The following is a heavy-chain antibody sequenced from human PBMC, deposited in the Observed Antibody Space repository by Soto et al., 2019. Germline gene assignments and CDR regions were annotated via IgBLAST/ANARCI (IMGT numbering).Heavy chain of an antibody. CDR1: GFSISSNY. CDR3: ARKPPSAIQGWAFGMDV. V-gene: IGHV3-53*02. J-gene: IGHJ6*02. Sequence: ELQLVETGGGLIQTGGSLRLSCAASGFSISSNYIAWVRQPPGKGLEWVSTTFSGGNTEYAASVKGRCSISRDNYQNKLYLQMDNVRVEDTALYYCARKPPSAIQGWAFGMDVWGQGTRVSVSS. D-gene: IGHD2-21*01. CDR2: TFSGGNT.